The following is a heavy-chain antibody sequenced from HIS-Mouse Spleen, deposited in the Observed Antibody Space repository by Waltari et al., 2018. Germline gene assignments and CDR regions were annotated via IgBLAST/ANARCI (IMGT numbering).Heavy chain of an antibody. J-gene: IGHJ5*02. D-gene: IGHD3-3*01. V-gene: IGHV4-31*03. CDR2: IDYSGCT. CDR1: GGSISIGGYY. Sequence: QVQLQESGPGLVKPSQTLSLTCTVSGGSISIGGYYWSWIRQHPGKGLEWFGDIDYSGCTYYNPSLKSRVTIAVDTSKNQFSLKLSSVTAADTAVYYCARSPYYDFWSGYSDNWFDPWGQGTLVTVSS. CDR3: ARSPYYDFWSGYSDNWFDP.